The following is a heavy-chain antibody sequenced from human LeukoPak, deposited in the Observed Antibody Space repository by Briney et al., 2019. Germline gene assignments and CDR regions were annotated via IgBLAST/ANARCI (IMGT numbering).Heavy chain of an antibody. CDR1: GGSISSYY. CDR3: ARGRRYFDWSYYYYYMDV. CDR2: IYYSGST. J-gene: IGHJ6*03. V-gene: IGHV4-59*01. Sequence: SETLSLTCTVSGGSISSYYWSWIRQPPGKGLEWIGYIYYSGSTDYNPSLKSRVTISVDTSKNQFSLKLSSVTAADTAVYYCARGRRYFDWSYYYYYMDVWGKGTTVTISS. D-gene: IGHD3-9*01.